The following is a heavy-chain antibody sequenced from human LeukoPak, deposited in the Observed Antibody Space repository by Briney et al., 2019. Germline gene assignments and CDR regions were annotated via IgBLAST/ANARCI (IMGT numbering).Heavy chain of an antibody. V-gene: IGHV3-23*01. D-gene: IGHD3-10*01. CDR2: ITGSGDGT. J-gene: IGHJ6*03. Sequence: GGSLRLSCAASGFTFSTYAMTWVRQAPGKGLEWVSSITGSGDGTSAADSVTGRFSISRDNSKNSLYLQLNSLSADDTAVFFCARLASMLRGPYSFYFMEVWGKGTTVTISS. CDR1: GFTFSTYA. CDR3: ARLASMLRGPYSFYFMEV.